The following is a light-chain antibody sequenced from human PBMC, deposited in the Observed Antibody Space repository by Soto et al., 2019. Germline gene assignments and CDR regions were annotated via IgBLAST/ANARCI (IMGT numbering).Light chain of an antibody. CDR1: SSNIGAGYD. J-gene: IGLJ1*01. CDR3: QSYDSSLSGFYV. V-gene: IGLV1-40*01. CDR2: GNS. Sequence: QSVLTQPPSVSGAPGQRITISCTGISSNIGAGYDVHWYQQLPGTAPKLLIYGNSNRPSGVPDRFSGSKSGTSAPLAITGLQAEDEADYYCQSYDSSLSGFYVFGTGTKLTVL.